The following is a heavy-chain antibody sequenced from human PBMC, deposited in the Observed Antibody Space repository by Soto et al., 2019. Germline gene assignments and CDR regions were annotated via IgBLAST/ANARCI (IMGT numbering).Heavy chain of an antibody. V-gene: IGHV3-23*05. CDR2: ISIGGTT. J-gene: IGHJ4*02. CDR1: LFTFDSYA. D-gene: IGHD1-7*01. CDR3: AKNYFFEN. Sequence: SLRHSWSSSLFTFDSYAMSWVRQAPGKGLEWVSSISIGGTTYYADSVKGRFTISRDNSRNTLYLQMNSLRAEDTAFYYCAKNYFFENWGQGPLVTVSS.